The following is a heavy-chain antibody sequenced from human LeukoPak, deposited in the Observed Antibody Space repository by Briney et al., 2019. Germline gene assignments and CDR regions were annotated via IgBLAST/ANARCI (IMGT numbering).Heavy chain of an antibody. CDR1: GFTFSGYG. D-gene: IGHD6-19*01. Sequence: GRSLRLSCAASGFTFSGYGMNWVRQAPGKGLEWVAVISSDGDTIFYADSLRGRFTISRDNSKNTLYLQMDSLRVEDTAVYYCAKTPHPYSSGWYFDYWGQGTLITVSS. CDR2: ISSDGDTI. V-gene: IGHV3-30*18. J-gene: IGHJ4*02. CDR3: AKTPHPYSSGWYFDY.